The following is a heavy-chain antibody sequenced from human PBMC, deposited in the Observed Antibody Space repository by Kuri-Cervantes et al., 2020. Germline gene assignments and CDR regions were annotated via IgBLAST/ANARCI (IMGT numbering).Heavy chain of an antibody. CDR1: GGSISSSNW. J-gene: IGHJ4*02. V-gene: IGHV4-4*02. CDR2: IYHSGST. Sequence: GSLRLSCAVSGGSISSSNWWSWVRQPPGKGLEWIGEIYHSGSTNYNPSLKSRVTISVDTSKKQFSLKLSSVTAADTAVYYLARGPDYYGSGSYYDYWGQGTLVTVSS. CDR3: ARGPDYYGSGSYYDY. D-gene: IGHD3-10*01.